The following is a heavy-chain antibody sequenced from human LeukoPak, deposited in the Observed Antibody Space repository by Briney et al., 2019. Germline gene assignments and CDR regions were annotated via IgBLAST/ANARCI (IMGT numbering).Heavy chain of an antibody. CDR1: GFTFSSYA. D-gene: IGHD6-13*01. Sequence: PGGSLRLSCETSGFTFSSYAMSWVRQAPGMGLDWVSAISASGGSTYYADSVKGRFTISRDSSKSTLYLQMNTLRAEDTAVYYCAKRIATAGPYFDYWGQGALVTVSS. V-gene: IGHV3-23*01. CDR2: ISASGGST. CDR3: AKRIATAGPYFDY. J-gene: IGHJ4*02.